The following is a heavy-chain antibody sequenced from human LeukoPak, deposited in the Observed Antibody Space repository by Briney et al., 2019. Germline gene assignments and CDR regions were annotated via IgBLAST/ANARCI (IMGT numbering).Heavy chain of an antibody. CDR2: MYYSGST. CDR1: GGSVSSYY. J-gene: IGHJ4*02. V-gene: IGHV4-59*02. D-gene: IGHD2-21*02. Sequence: SETLSLTCTVSGGSVSSYYWSWIRQPPGKGLEWIGYMYYSGSTNYNPSLKSRVTISIDTSKNQFSLKLSSVTAADTAVYYCARDNIGVVTAIRSVYFDYWGQGTLVTVSS. CDR3: ARDNIGVVTAIRSVYFDY.